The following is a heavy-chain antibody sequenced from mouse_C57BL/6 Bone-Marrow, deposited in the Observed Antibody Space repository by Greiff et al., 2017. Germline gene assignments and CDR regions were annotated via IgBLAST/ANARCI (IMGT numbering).Heavy chain of an antibody. CDR2: IYPGSGST. CDR1: GYTFTSYW. Sequence: QVQLQQPGAELVKPGASVKMSCKASGYTFTSYWITWVKQRPGQGLEWIGDIYPGSGSTNYNEKFKSKATLTVDKSSSTAYMQLSSLTSEDSAVYYCARTGYYFGYWGQGTTLTVSS. V-gene: IGHV1-55*01. CDR3: ARTGYYFGY. J-gene: IGHJ2*01.